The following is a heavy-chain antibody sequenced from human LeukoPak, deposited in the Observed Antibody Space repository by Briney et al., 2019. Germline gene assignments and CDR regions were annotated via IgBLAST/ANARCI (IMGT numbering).Heavy chain of an antibody. CDR1: GGSFSNYY. D-gene: IGHD1-26*01. Sequence: SETLSLTCAVFGGSFSNYYLHWIRQPPGKGLALLGEIEPSGNTKYTPSHKNHLTISVKTSKNQFSLILSSVTATAVYYCVIFIMGNTTTDYWGQGTLVTVSS. CDR2: IEPSGNT. J-gene: IGHJ4*02. V-gene: IGHV4-34*01. CDR3: VIFIMGNTTTDY.